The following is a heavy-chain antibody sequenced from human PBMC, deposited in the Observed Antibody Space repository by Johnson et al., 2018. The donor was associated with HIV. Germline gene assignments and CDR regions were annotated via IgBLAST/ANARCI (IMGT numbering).Heavy chain of an antibody. CDR3: ARAKDAAYPYDAFDV. Sequence: VQLVESGGGVVRPGGSLRLSCSASGFNVDDDALSWVRQVPGKGLEWVSGINYNGGSTDYADSVRDRFSISRDNAKNSGYLQMDSLRGEDTAMYYCARAKDAAYPYDAFDVWGHGTMVIVSA. J-gene: IGHJ3*01. CDR1: GFNVDDDA. V-gene: IGHV3-20*04. D-gene: IGHD2-15*01. CDR2: INYNGGST.